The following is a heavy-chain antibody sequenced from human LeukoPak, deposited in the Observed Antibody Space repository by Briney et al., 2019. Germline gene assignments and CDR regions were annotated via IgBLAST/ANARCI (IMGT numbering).Heavy chain of an antibody. D-gene: IGHD1-1*01. CDR1: GFTFNNYA. CDR3: TRDSGNCWAY. J-gene: IGHJ4*02. Sequence: PGRSLRLSCTASGFTFNNYAMHWVRQAPGKGLEWVTVISHDGNKEYYADSVKGRFTISRDDSKSTLYLQMDSLIPEDTAVYYCTRDSGNCWAYWGQGTLVTVSS. CDR2: ISHDGNKE. V-gene: IGHV3-30-3*01.